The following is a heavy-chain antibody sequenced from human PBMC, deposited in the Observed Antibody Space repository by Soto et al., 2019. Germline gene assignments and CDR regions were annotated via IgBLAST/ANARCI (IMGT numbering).Heavy chain of an antibody. CDR1: GFTFANNG. V-gene: IGHV3-23*01. CDR3: VKGWGTPWYLDC. D-gene: IGHD3-16*01. CDR2: ISNGGGST. J-gene: IGHJ4*02. Sequence: GGSLRLSCAASGFTFANNGMTWVRQAPGKGLEWVSSISNGGGSTYYADPVKGRFTISRDNSKNTVSLQMNSLSAEDTAIYHCVKGWGTPWYLDCWGQGTQVTVSS.